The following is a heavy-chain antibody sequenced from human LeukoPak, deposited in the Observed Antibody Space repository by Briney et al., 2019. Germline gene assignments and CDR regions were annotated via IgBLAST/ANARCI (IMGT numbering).Heavy chain of an antibody. V-gene: IGHV3-9*01. J-gene: IGHJ4*02. CDR1: GFTFSSYA. Sequence: GGSLRLSCAASGFTFSSYAMSWVRQAPGKGLEWVSGISWNSGSIGYADSVKGRFTISRDNAKNSLYLQMNSLRAEDTALYYCAKEGVYSSGWYYFDYWGQGTLVTVSS. CDR3: AKEGVYSSGWYYFDY. D-gene: IGHD6-19*01. CDR2: ISWNSGSI.